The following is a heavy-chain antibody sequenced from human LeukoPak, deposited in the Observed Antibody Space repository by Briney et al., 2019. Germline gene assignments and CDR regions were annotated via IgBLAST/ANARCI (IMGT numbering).Heavy chain of an antibody. CDR2: INHSGGT. CDR1: GGSISSYY. CDR3: ARGVVYSSSWYYFDY. J-gene: IGHJ4*02. D-gene: IGHD6-13*01. Sequence: PSETLSLTCTVSGGSISSYYWSWIRQPPGKGLEWIGEINHSGGTNYNPSLKSRVTISVDTSKNQFSLKLSSVTAADTAVYYCARGVVYSSSWYYFDYWGQGTLVTVSS. V-gene: IGHV4-34*01.